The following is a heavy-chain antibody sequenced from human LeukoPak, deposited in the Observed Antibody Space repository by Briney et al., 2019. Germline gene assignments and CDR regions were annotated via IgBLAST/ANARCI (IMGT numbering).Heavy chain of an antibody. CDR3: ARDRSEGGMDV. CDR2: IYYSGST. J-gene: IGHJ6*02. V-gene: IGHV4-59*01. CDR1: GGSISSYY. Sequence: PSETLSLTCTVSGGSISSYYWSWIRQPPGKGLEWIGYIYYSGSTNYNPSLKSRVTISVDTSKNQFSLKLSSVTAADTAVYYYARDRSEGGMDVWGQGTTVTVSS.